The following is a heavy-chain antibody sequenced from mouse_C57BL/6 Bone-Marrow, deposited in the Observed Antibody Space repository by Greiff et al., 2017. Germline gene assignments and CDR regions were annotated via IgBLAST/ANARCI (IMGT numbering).Heavy chain of an antibody. Sequence: EVKLVESGGGLVKPGGSLKLSCAASGFTFSSYAMSWVRQTPEKRLEWVATISDGGSYTYYPDNVKGRFTISRDNAKNNLYLQMSHLKSEDTAMYDCARDRGIYLMDYWGQGTTLTVSS. D-gene: IGHD1-1*01. J-gene: IGHJ2*01. CDR2: ISDGGSYT. V-gene: IGHV5-4*01. CDR1: GFTFSSYA. CDR3: ARDRGIYLMDY.